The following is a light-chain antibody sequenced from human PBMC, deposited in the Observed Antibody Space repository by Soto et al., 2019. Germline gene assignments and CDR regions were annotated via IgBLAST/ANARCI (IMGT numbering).Light chain of an antibody. CDR1: QSVSSN. V-gene: IGKV3-11*01. J-gene: IGKJ5*01. CDR3: QQRSNWPIT. CDR2: AAS. Sequence: EIVMTQSPATLSVSPWERATLSCRASQSVSSNLAWYQQKPGQAPRLLIYAASSRATGSPDRFSGGGSGTDFTLTISSLEPEDFAVYYCQQRSNWPITFGQGTRLEIK.